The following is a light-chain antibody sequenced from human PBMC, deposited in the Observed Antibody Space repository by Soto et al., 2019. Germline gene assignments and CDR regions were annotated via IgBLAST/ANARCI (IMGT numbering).Light chain of an antibody. CDR2: LEGSGSY. Sequence: QSVLTQSSSASASLGSSVKLTCTLSSGHSSYIIAWHQQQPGKAPRYLMKLEGSGSYNKGSGVPDRLSGSSSGAARYLTIGSLLFGEEADYYCELGDRNPWVLGGGTKLNVL. CDR1: SGHSSYI. V-gene: IGLV4-60*02. CDR3: ELGDRNPWV. J-gene: IGLJ3*02.